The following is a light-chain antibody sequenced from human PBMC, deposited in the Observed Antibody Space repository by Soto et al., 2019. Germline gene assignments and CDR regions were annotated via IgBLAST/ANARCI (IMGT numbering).Light chain of an antibody. V-gene: IGKV3-20*01. J-gene: IGKJ4*01. Sequence: EIVLTQSPGTLSLSPGERATLSCRASQSVSSSYLAWYQQKPGQAPRLLIYGASSRATGIPDRFSGSGSGTDFTLTISSLQSEDSALYYCQHYNHWPQLSFGGGTKVDIK. CDR3: QHYNHWPQLS. CDR2: GAS. CDR1: QSVSSSY.